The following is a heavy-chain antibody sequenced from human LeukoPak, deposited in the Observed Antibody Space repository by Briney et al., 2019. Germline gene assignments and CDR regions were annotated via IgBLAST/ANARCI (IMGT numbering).Heavy chain of an antibody. CDR3: AAEFDSGYDYASWVDY. V-gene: IGHV3-7*01. Sequence: PGGSLRLSCAASGFTFSSYWMSWVRQAPGKGLEWVANIKQDGSEKYYVDSVKGRFTISRDNAKNSLYLQMNSLRAEDTAVYYCAAEFDSGYDYASWVDYWGQGTLVTVSS. CDR1: GFTFSSYW. J-gene: IGHJ4*02. CDR2: IKQDGSEK. D-gene: IGHD5-12*01.